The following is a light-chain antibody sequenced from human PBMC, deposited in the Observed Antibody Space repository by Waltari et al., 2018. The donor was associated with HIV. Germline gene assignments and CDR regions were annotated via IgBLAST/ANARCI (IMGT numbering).Light chain of an antibody. CDR2: DVS. Sequence: QSALTQPRSVSGSPGQSVTISCTGTSNDVGGYNFVSWYQHHPGKAPKLILYDVSRRPSGVFDRFYGSKSGNTASLTISGLQAEDEADYYCWSYGGSYTGVFGGGTKLTVL. J-gene: IGLJ2*01. CDR3: WSYGGSYTGV. CDR1: SNDVGGYNF. V-gene: IGLV2-11*01.